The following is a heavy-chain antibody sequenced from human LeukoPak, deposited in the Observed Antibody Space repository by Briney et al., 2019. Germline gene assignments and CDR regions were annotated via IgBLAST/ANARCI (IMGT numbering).Heavy chain of an antibody. CDR3: ARGMRVLGY. CDR1: GGSFSGYY. D-gene: IGHD3-10*01. V-gene: IGHV4-34*01. CDR2: INHSGST. Sequence: ETLSLTCAVYGGSFSGYYWSWIRQPPGKGLEWMGEINHSGSTNYNPSLKSRVTISVDTSKNQFSLKLSSVTAADTAVYYCARGMRVLGYWGQGTLVTVSS. J-gene: IGHJ4*02.